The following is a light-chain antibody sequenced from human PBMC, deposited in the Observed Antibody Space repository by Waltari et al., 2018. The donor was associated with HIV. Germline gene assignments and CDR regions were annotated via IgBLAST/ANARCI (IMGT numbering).Light chain of an antibody. CDR3: AAWDASLSAWV. Sequence: QSVLTQPPSASGTPGQRVTISCSGSSSTIGSNYVSWYQQLPGTAPKLLIYMNNQRPSGVPDRFSGSKSGTSASLAISGLRSEDEADYYCAAWDASLSAWVFGGGTKLTVL. V-gene: IGLV1-47*01. J-gene: IGLJ3*02. CDR1: SSTIGSNY. CDR2: MNN.